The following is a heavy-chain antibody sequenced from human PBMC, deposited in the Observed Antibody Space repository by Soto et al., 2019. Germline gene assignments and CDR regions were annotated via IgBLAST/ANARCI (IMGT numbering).Heavy chain of an antibody. CDR2: ISYDANNK. CDR3: AKAYAVPAATASFDY. V-gene: IGHV3-30*18. Sequence: ESGGNVVQPGRSLRLSCAASGFTFSSYGMHWVRQAPGKGLEWLAVISYDANNKYYADFVKGRFSISRDNSKNTLYLQMDSLRAEDTALYYCAKAYAVPAATASFDYWGQGTLVTVSS. J-gene: IGHJ4*02. D-gene: IGHD2-2*01. CDR1: GFTFSSYG.